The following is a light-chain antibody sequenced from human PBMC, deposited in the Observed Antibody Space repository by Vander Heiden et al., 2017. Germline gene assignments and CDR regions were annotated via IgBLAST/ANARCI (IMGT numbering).Light chain of an antibody. Sequence: DIQTTQSPSSLSASVGDRVTITCRASQSISSYLNWYQQKPGKAPKLLIYAASSLQSGVPSRFSGSGSGTDFTLTISSLQPEDFATYYCQQSYNTPPTFGQGTKVEIK. CDR1: QSISSY. V-gene: IGKV1-39*01. CDR3: QQSYNTPPT. J-gene: IGKJ1*01. CDR2: AAS.